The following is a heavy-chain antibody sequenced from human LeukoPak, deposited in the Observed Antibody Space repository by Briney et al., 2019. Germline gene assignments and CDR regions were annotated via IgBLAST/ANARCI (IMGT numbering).Heavy chain of an antibody. CDR2: TYYRSKWYV. V-gene: IGHV6-1*01. Sequence: SQTLSLTCAISGDSVSSNSAAWNWIRQSPSRGLEWLGRTYYRSKWYVDHAVSVKSRITINQTSRNQFSLQLTSVTPEDSAVYYCAGGGGKFDPWGQGILVTVSS. CDR3: AGGGGKFDP. J-gene: IGHJ5*02. CDR1: GDSVSSNSAA. D-gene: IGHD3-16*01.